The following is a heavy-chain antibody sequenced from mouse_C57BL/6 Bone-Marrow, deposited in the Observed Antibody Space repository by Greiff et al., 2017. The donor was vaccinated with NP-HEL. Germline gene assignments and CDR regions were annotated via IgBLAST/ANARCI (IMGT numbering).Heavy chain of an antibody. CDR2: ISSGGSYT. Sequence: DVKLVESGGDLVKPGGSLKLSCAASGFTFSSYGMSWVRQTPDKRLEWVATISSGGSYTYYPDSVKGRFTISRDNAKNTLYLQMSSLKSEDTAMYHCARRVVTTYYFDYWGQGTTLTVSS. V-gene: IGHV5-6*02. CDR3: ARRVVTTYYFDY. D-gene: IGHD2-2*01. CDR1: GFTFSSYG. J-gene: IGHJ2*01.